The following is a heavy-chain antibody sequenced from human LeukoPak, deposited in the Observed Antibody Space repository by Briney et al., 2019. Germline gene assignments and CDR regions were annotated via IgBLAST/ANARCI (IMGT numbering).Heavy chain of an antibody. CDR1: GFTLSDYW. D-gene: IGHD5-12*01. V-gene: IGHV3-74*01. CDR2: ISSDGSRV. CDR3: ARDGGGYGYFDY. Sequence: GGSLRLSCAASGFTLSDYWMHWVRQAPGKGLVWVSRISSDGSRVTYADSVKGRFTISRDNAKNTLYLQMNSLRAEDTAVYYCARDGGGYGYFDYWGQGTLVTVSS. J-gene: IGHJ4*02.